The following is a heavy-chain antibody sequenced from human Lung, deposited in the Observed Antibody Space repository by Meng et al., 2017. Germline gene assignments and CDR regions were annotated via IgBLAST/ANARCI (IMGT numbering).Heavy chain of an antibody. CDR1: GYTFTSYG. CDR3: ATEVGGGWFDP. J-gene: IGHJ5*02. V-gene: IGHV1-18*01. D-gene: IGHD3-16*01. CDR2: ISAYSGNT. Sequence: QVPLVQSGSEVKKPGASVTVSCTASGYTFTSYGISWVRLAPGQGLEWMGWISAYSGNTNYAQKFQGRVTMTTDTSTSTAYMELRSLRSDDTAVYYCATEVGGGWFDPWGQGTLVTVSS.